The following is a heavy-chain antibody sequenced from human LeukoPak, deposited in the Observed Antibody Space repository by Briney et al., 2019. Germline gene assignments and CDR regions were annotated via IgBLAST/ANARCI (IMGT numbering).Heavy chain of an antibody. CDR2: MNPNSGNT. J-gene: IGHJ4*02. CDR1: GYTFTSYD. D-gene: IGHD1-26*01. V-gene: IGHV1-8*01. Sequence: GASVKVSCKASGYTFTSYDINWVRQATGQGLEWMGWMNPNSGNTGYAQKFQGRVTMTRNTSISTAYMELSSLRSEYTAVYYCARAESGSGYYFDYWGQGTLVTVSS. CDR3: ARAESGSGYYFDY.